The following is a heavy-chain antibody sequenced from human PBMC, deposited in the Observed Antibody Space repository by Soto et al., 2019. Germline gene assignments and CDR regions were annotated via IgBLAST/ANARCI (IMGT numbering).Heavy chain of an antibody. Sequence: QVQLQQWGAGLLKPSETLSLTCAVYGGSFSGYYWSWIRQPPGKGLEWIGEINHSGSTNYNPSLKSRVTISVDTYKNQFSLKLSSVTAADTAVYYCARGGRDGYTVWGQGTLVTVSS. CDR1: GGSFSGYY. V-gene: IGHV4-34*01. D-gene: IGHD5-12*01. CDR2: INHSGST. CDR3: ARGGRDGYTV. J-gene: IGHJ4*02.